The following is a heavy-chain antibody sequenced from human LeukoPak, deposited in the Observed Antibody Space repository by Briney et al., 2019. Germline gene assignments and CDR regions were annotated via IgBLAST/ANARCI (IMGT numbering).Heavy chain of an antibody. D-gene: IGHD2-2*01. CDR3: AKPLIPPALVVMDV. CDR2: ISTSGGST. CDR1: GFTFSNYA. J-gene: IGHJ6*03. V-gene: IGHV3-23*01. Sequence: GGSLRLSCAASGFTFSNYAMNWVRQAPGKGLEWVSGISTSGGSTYYADSVEGRFTISRDISKNTLSLQMNSLRAEDTAVYYCAKPLIPPALVVMDVWGKGTTVTVSS.